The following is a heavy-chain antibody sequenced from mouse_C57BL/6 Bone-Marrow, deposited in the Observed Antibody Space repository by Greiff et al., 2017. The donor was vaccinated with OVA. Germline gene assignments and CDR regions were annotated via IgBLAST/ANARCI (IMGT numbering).Heavy chain of an antibody. D-gene: IGHD1-1*01. V-gene: IGHV1-72*01. CDR3: ARERYSYAPVGYFDY. Sequence: QVHVKQPGAELVKPGASVKLSCKASGYTFTSYWMHWVKQRPGRGLEWIGRIDPNSGGTKYNEKFKSKATLTVDKPTSTSYMQLSSLTSEDSAVYYCARERYSYAPVGYFDYWGQGTTLTVSS. CDR2: IDPNSGGT. J-gene: IGHJ2*01. CDR1: GYTFTSYW.